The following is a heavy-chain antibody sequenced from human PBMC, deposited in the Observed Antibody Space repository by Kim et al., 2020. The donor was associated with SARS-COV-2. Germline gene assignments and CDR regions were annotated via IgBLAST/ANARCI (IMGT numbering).Heavy chain of an antibody. V-gene: IGHV3-33*01. CDR2: IWYDGSNK. CDR1: GFTFSSYG. J-gene: IGHJ4*02. D-gene: IGHD5-18*01. Sequence: GGSLRLSCAASGFTFSSYGMHWVRQAPGKGLEWVAVIWYDGSNKYYADSVKGRFTISRDNSKNTLYLQMNSLRAEDTAVYYCARDGELDTAMFFGYWGQGTLVTVSS. CDR3: ARDGELDTAMFFGY.